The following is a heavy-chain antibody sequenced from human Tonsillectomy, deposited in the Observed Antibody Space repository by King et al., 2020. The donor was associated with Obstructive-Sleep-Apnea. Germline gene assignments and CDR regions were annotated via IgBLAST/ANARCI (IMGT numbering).Heavy chain of an antibody. V-gene: IGHV4-59*08. CDR2: IYYSGNT. CDR3: ARSKAEGYCSGGSCYRVEYFQH. J-gene: IGHJ1*01. D-gene: IGHD2-15*01. Sequence: QLQESGPGLVKPSETLSLTCTVSGGSISSYYWSWIRQPPGKGLEWIGYIYYSGNTNYNPSLKSRVTISVDTSKNQFSLKRGSVTAADTAGYYCARSKAEGYCSGGSCYRVEYFQHWGQGTLVTVSS. CDR1: GGSISSYY.